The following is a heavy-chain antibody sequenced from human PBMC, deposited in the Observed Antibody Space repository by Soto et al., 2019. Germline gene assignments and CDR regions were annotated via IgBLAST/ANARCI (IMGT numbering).Heavy chain of an antibody. D-gene: IGHD4-17*01. Sequence: SVKVSCKASGGTLRNYGISWVRQAPGQGLEWMGGIIPVFGTANYAQKFQGRVTITADESTSTVYMDVTSLRSEDTAVYYCSRGDATKIVVTTYYGMDVWGQGTTVTVSS. V-gene: IGHV1-69*13. J-gene: IGHJ6*02. CDR1: GGTLRNYG. CDR3: SRGDATKIVVTTYYGMDV. CDR2: IIPVFGTA.